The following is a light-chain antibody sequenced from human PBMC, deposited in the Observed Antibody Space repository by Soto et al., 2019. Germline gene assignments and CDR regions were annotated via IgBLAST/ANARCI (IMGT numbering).Light chain of an antibody. CDR3: QQYGRSMYT. Sequence: EIVLTQSPGTLSLSPGERATLSCRASQSVSSTYLAWYQQKPGQAPRLLIYGISSRATGIPDRFSGSGSGTDFTLTISRLEPEDFAVYYCQQYGRSMYTFGQGTKLEIK. V-gene: IGKV3-20*01. J-gene: IGKJ2*01. CDR2: GIS. CDR1: QSVSSTY.